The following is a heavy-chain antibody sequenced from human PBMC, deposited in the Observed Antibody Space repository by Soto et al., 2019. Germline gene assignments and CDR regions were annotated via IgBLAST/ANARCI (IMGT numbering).Heavy chain of an antibody. CDR2: INHSGST. Sequence: PSETLSLTCAVYGGSFSGYYWSWIRQPPGKGLEWIGEINHSGSTNYNPSLKSRVTISVDTSKNQFSLKLSSVTAADTAVYYCARGYSSSAGSNYYGMDVWGQGTTVTVSS. V-gene: IGHV4-34*01. CDR1: GGSFSGYY. CDR3: ARGYSSSAGSNYYGMDV. D-gene: IGHD6-6*01. J-gene: IGHJ6*02.